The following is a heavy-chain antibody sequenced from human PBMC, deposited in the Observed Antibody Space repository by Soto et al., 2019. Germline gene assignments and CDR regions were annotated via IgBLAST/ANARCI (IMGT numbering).Heavy chain of an antibody. J-gene: IGHJ2*01. V-gene: IGHV4-30-4*01. CDR2: IYYSGST. CDR3: ARAKPLGAAGFYWYFDL. Sequence: SETLSLTCTVSGGSISSGDYYWSWIRQPPGKGLEWIGYIYYSGSTYYNPSLKSRVTISVDTSKNQFSLKLSSVTAADTAVYYCARAKPLGAAGFYWYFDLWGRGTLVTVS. D-gene: IGHD6-13*01. CDR1: GGSISSGDYY.